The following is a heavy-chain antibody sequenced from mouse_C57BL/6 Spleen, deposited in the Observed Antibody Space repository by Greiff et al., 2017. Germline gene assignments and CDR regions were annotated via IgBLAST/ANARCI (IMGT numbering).Heavy chain of an antibody. Sequence: EVKLMESGGGLVKPGGSLKLSCAASGFTFSDYGMHWVRQAPEKVLEWVAYISSGSSTIYYADTVKGRFTISRDNAKNTLFLQMTSLRSEDTAMYYCARTYYYGSSHWYFDVWGTGTTVTVSS. D-gene: IGHD1-1*01. V-gene: IGHV5-17*01. CDR2: ISSGSSTI. J-gene: IGHJ1*03. CDR1: GFTFSDYG. CDR3: ARTYYYGSSHWYFDV.